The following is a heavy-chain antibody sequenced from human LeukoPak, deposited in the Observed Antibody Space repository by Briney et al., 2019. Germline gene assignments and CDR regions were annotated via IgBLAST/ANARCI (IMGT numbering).Heavy chain of an antibody. V-gene: IGHV3-15*01. CDR1: EATFSDAW. J-gene: IGHJ4*02. D-gene: IGHD5-24*01. Sequence: GGSLRLSCAASEATFSDAWMTWVRQTPGKGLEWVGRIKSKTDGGTTDYAAPVKGRFTISRDDSKNTLYLQMNSLKTEDTAVYYCTTDRKGHGDGWSYFDYWGQGTLVTVSS. CDR2: IKSKTDGGTT. CDR3: TTDRKGHGDGWSYFDY.